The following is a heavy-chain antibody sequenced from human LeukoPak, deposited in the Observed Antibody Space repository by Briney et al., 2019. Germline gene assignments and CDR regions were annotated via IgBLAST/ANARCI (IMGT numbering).Heavy chain of an antibody. CDR2: INPSDGDT. Sequence: ASVNVSCKSSVCTFISDYLHWLRQAPGQGLDWMGIINPSDGDTIYAQKFQGRVTMTSDTSTSTVYMELSSLRSEDTAVYYCAIDITSFHCCFDYWGQGTLVTVSS. D-gene: IGHD3-10*01. J-gene: IGHJ4*02. CDR3: AIDITSFHCCFDY. CDR1: VCTFISDY. V-gene: IGHV1-46*01.